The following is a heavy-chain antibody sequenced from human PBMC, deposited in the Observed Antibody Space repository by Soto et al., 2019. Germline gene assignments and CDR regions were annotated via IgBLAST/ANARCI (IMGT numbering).Heavy chain of an antibody. CDR1: GYTFTSYD. Sequence: GASVKVSCKASGYTFTSYDINWVRQATGQGLEWMGWMNPNSGNTGYAQKFQGRVTMTRNTSISTAYMELSSLRSEDTAVYYCARGVRVAATPRLLYYFDYWGQGTLVTVPQ. CDR2: MNPNSGNT. V-gene: IGHV1-8*01. J-gene: IGHJ4*02. CDR3: ARGVRVAATPRLLYYFDY. D-gene: IGHD6-19*01.